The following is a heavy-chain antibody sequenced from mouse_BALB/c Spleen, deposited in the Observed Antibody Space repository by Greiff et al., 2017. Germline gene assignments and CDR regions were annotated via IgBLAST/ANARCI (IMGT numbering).Heavy chain of an antibody. CDR2: ISYSGST. J-gene: IGHJ3*01. Sequence: EVKLMESGPGLVKPSQSLSLTCTVTGYSITSDYAWNWIRQFPGNKLEWMGYISYSGSTSYNPSLKSRISITRDTSKNQFFLQLNSVTTEDTATYYCARSYDFDYWGQGTLVTVSA. D-gene: IGHD2-3*01. CDR1: GYSITSDYA. V-gene: IGHV3-2*02. CDR3: ARSYDFDY.